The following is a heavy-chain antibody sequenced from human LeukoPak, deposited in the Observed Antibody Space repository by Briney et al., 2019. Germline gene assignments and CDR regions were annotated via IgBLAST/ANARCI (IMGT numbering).Heavy chain of an antibody. CDR3: AREDLKDGYSGEGY. CDR1: GGTFSSYA. CDR2: IIPILGIA. V-gene: IGHV1-69*04. J-gene: IGHJ4*02. Sequence: RASVKVSCKASGGTFSSYAISWVRQSPGQGLEWMGRIIPILGIANYAQKFQGRVTITADKSTSTAYMELSSLRSEDTAVYYCAREDLKDGYSGEGYWGQGTLVTVSS. D-gene: IGHD5-24*01.